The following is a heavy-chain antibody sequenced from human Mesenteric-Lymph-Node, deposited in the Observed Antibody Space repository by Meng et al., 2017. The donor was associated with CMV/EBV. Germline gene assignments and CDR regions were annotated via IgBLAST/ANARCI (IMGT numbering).Heavy chain of an antibody. V-gene: IGHV3-23*01. CDR1: GFTFSNYA. J-gene: IGHJ6*02. D-gene: IGHD4-23*01. CDR2: ITRSGSST. CDR3: AKGINTVVTSTGYYFYYGMDV. Sequence: GSLRLSCAVSGFTFSNYAMSWVRQAPGKGLEWVSTITRSGSSTYYADSVKGRFTISRDNSKNTLYLQLNSLRAEDTALYFCAKGINTVVTSTGYYFYYGMDVWGQGTTVTVSS.